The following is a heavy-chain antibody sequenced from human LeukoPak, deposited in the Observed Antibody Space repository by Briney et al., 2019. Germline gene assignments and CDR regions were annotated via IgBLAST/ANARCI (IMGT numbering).Heavy chain of an antibody. V-gene: IGHV4-39*01. CDR2: IYYSGST. CDR3: ARHAAYCGGDCSPYYFDY. CDR1: GGSISSSSYY. Sequence: SETLSLTCTVSGGSISSSSYYWGWIRQPPGKGLEWIGSIYYSGSTYYNPSLKSRVTISVDTSKNQFSLNLRSVTAADTAVYYCARHAAYCGGDCSPYYFDYWGQGTLVTVSS. J-gene: IGHJ4*02. D-gene: IGHD2-21*02.